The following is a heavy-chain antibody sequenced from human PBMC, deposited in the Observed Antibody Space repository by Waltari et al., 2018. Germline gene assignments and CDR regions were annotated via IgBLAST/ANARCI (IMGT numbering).Heavy chain of an antibody. V-gene: IGHV4-39*07. CDR2: IYYSGST. D-gene: IGHD3-3*01. J-gene: IGHJ4*02. CDR3: ARGLRTIVGVDAFDY. Sequence: QLQLQESGPGLVKPSETLSLTCTVSGGSISSSSYYWGWIRQPPGKGLEWIGSIYYSGSTYDNPARKGRVTRSVDTSKNQFSRKRSSVTAADTAVYYCARGLRTIVGVDAFDYWGQGTLVTVSS. CDR1: GGSISSSSYY.